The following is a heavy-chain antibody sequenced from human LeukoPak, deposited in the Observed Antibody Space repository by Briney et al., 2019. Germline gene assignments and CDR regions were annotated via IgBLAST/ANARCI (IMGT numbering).Heavy chain of an antibody. CDR3: ARASGWYALYYFDY. D-gene: IGHD6-19*01. V-gene: IGHV4-4*07. J-gene: IGHJ4*02. CDR1: GGSISSYY. Sequence: PSETLSLTCTVSGGSISSYYWSWIRQPAGKGLEWIGRIYTSGSTNYNPSLKSRVTISVDTSKNQFSLKLSSVTAADTAVYYCARASGWYALYYFDYWGQGTLVTVSS. CDR2: IYTSGST.